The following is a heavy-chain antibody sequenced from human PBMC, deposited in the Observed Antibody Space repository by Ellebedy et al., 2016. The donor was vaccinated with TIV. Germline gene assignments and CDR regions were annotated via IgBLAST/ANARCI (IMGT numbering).Heavy chain of an antibody. CDR3: SKGPTSMIMRGWFDP. D-gene: IGHD5-18*01. CDR2: ISWNSGTI. Sequence: PGGSLRLSCAASGFTFDDYAMHWVRQAPGKGLEWVSGISWNSGTIYYADSVKGRFTISRDNAKNCLYLQMNSLRAEDTALYYCSKGPTSMIMRGWFDPWGQGTLVTVSS. J-gene: IGHJ5*02. V-gene: IGHV3-9*01. CDR1: GFTFDDYA.